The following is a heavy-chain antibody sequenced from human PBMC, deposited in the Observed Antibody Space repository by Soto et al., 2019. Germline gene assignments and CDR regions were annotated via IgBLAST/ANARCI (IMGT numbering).Heavy chain of an antibody. CDR3: ARESGYDYANKHYYYGGLDV. CDR2: IYTSGST. D-gene: IGHD5-12*01. J-gene: IGHJ6*02. Sequence: SETLSLTCTVSGGSISSYYWSWIRQPAGKGLEWIGRIYTSGSTNYNPSLKSRVTMSVDTAKNEFSLKLSSVTAADTAVYYCARESGYDYANKHYYYGGLDVWGQEAAVTVSS. V-gene: IGHV4-4*07. CDR1: GGSISSYY.